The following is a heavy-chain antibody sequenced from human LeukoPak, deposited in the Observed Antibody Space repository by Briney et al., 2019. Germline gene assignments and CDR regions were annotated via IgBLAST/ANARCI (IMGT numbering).Heavy chain of an antibody. CDR1: GFTFINYW. D-gene: IGHD3-9*01. Sequence: GESLRLSCAASGFTFINYWMSWVRQAPGKGLEWVANIKQDGSEKYYVDSVKDRFTISRDNAKNSLYLQMNSLRAEDTAVYYCAKDLWLHRSYYFDYWGQGTLVTVSS. V-gene: IGHV3-7*03. CDR2: IKQDGSEK. CDR3: AKDLWLHRSYYFDY. J-gene: IGHJ4*02.